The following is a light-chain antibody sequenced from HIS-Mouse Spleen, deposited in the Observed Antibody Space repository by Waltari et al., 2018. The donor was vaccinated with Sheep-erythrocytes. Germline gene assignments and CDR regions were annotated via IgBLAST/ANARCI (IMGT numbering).Light chain of an antibody. CDR1: SSDVGGYNY. Sequence: QSALTQPRSVSGSPGQSVTISCTGTSSDVGGYNYVSWYQQHPGKAPKLMIYDVSKRPSWFPDHFSGSKSGNTASRTISELQAEDEADYYCCSYAGSYTFWVFGGGTKLTVL. CDR2: DVS. J-gene: IGLJ3*02. CDR3: CSYAGSYTFWV. V-gene: IGLV2-11*01.